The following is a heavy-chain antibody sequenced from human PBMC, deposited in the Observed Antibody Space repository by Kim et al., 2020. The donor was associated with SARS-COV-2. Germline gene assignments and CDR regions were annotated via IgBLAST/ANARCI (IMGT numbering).Heavy chain of an antibody. V-gene: IGHV1-18*01. J-gene: IGHJ4*02. Sequence: ASVKVSCKASGYTFTSYGISWVRQAPGQGLEWMGWISAYNGNTNYAQKLQGRVTMTTDTSTSTAYMELRSLRSDDTAVYYCARSSETWTKRRTFDYWGQGTLVTVSS. D-gene: IGHD5-12*01. CDR2: ISAYNGNT. CDR3: ARSSETWTKRRTFDY. CDR1: GYTFTSYG.